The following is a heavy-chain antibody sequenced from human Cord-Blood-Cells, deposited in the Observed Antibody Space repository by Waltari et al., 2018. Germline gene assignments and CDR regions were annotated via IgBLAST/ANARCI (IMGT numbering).Heavy chain of an antibody. CDR1: GGTFSSYA. V-gene: IGHV1-69*09. CDR2: IIPILGIA. D-gene: IGHD6-6*01. Sequence: QVQLVQSGAEVKKPGSSVKVSCKASGGTFSSYAISWVRQAPGQGLEWMGRIIPILGIANYAQKFQGRVTITADKSTSTAYMELSSLRSEDTAVYYCARAQQLARDHYYFDYWGQGTLVTVSS. CDR3: ARAQQLARDHYYFDY. J-gene: IGHJ4*02.